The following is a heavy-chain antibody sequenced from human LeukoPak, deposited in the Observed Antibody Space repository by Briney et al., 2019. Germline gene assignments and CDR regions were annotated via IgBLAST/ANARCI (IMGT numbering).Heavy chain of an antibody. D-gene: IGHD2-2*01. V-gene: IGHV4-34*01. Sequence: SETLSLTCAVYGGSFSGYYWSWIRQPPGKGLEGIGEINHSGSTNFNPSLKIRVTISVDTSKNQFSLKLSSVTAADTAVYYCATIQRDHAFDFWVQGTMVTVSS. J-gene: IGHJ3*01. CDR1: GGSFSGYY. CDR3: ATIQRDHAFDF. CDR2: INHSGST.